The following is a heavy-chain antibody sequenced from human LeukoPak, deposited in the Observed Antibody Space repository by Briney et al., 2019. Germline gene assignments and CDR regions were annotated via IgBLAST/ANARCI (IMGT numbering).Heavy chain of an antibody. CDR2: IRSKANSYAT. Sequence: SGGSLRLSCAASGFTFSGSATHWVRQASGKGLEWVGRIRSKANSYATAYAASVKGRFTISRDDSKNTAYLQMNSLKTEDTAVYYCTRQWGYCSSTSCYNWFDPWGQGTLVTVSS. J-gene: IGHJ5*02. D-gene: IGHD2-2*01. CDR3: TRQWGYCSSTSCYNWFDP. V-gene: IGHV3-73*01. CDR1: GFTFSGSA.